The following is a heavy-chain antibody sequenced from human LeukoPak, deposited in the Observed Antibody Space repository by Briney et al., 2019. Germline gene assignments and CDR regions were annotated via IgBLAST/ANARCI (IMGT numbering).Heavy chain of an antibody. CDR2: IYHSGST. J-gene: IGHJ6*03. CDR1: GYSISSGYY. D-gene: IGHD2-2*01. CDR3: ARVSSSIVVVPAYYMDV. Sequence: SETLSLTCAVSGYSISSGYYWGWIRQPPGKGLEWIGSIYHSGSTYYNPSPKSRVTISVDTSKNQFSLKLSSVTAADTAVYYCARVSSSIVVVPAYYMDVWGKGTTVTVSS. V-gene: IGHV4-38-2*01.